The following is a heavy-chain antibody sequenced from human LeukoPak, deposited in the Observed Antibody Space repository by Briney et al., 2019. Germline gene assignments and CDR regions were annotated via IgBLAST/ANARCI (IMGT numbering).Heavy chain of an antibody. D-gene: IGHD5-24*01. CDR1: GFTFSNYG. J-gene: IGHJ3*02. V-gene: IGHV3-30*02. CDR2: IRNDGSNK. CDR3: VKDHSNGYSSWGIFDI. Sequence: PGGSLRLSCAASGFTFSNYGMHWVRQAPGKGLEWVAFIRNDGSNKYYADSVKGRFTVSRDNSENTLYLQMNSLSAEDTAVYHCVKDHSNGYSSWGIFDIWGQGTMVTVSS.